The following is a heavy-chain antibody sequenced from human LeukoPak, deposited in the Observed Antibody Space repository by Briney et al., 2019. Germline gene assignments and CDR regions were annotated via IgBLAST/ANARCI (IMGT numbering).Heavy chain of an antibody. CDR2: IGTYNAKT. Sequence: ASVKVSCKDSGYSLTKYGISWVRQAPGQGLEWMGWIGTYNAKTHYAQKLQGRVTMTTDTSTSTAYMELRSLRSDDTAVYYCARDWNYYDSSDVFDYWGQGTLVTVSS. V-gene: IGHV1-18*01. CDR3: ARDWNYYDSSDVFDY. CDR1: GYSLTKYG. J-gene: IGHJ4*02. D-gene: IGHD3-22*01.